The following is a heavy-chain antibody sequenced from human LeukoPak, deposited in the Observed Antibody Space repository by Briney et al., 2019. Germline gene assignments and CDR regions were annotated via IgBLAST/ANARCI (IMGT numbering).Heavy chain of an antibody. CDR2: INSDGSST. D-gene: IGHD2-15*01. CDR1: GLTLSSYW. J-gene: IGHJ4*02. CDR3: ARTQRGILHFDH. Sequence: PGGSLRLSCAASGLTLSSYWMHWVRQAPGKGLVWVSRINSDGSSTRYADSVKGRFTISRDNAKNTLYLQMNSLRAEDTAVYYCARTQRGILHFDHWGQGTLVSVSS. V-gene: IGHV3-74*01.